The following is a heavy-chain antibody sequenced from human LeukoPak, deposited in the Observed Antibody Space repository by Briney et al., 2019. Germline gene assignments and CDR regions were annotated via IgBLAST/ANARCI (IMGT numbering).Heavy chain of an antibody. J-gene: IGHJ4*02. D-gene: IGHD6-13*01. Sequence: PGGSLRLSCAASGFIFSSHAMNWVRQAPGKGLEWVSGVSGSGSSTFNADSVKGRFTISRDNSKNILYLQMNSLRVEDTAVYYCAKSRVSSWGAIDYWGQGTLLTVSS. V-gene: IGHV3-23*01. CDR1: GFIFSSHA. CDR3: AKSRVSSWGAIDY. CDR2: VSGSGSST.